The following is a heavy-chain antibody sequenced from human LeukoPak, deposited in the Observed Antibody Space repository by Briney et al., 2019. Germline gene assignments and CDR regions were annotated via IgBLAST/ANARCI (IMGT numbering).Heavy chain of an antibody. CDR3: AKGTERYREVSSFDS. Sequence: PGGSLRLSCAASGFTFTTFTMNWVRQAPGKVLEWVSAINLGGGGTYYADFVKGRFTISRDNSENTLYLQMNSLRAEDTATYYCAKGTERYREVSSFDSWGQGTQVTVSS. CDR2: INLGGGGT. CDR1: GFTFTTFT. V-gene: IGHV3-23*01. J-gene: IGHJ4*02. D-gene: IGHD3-10*01.